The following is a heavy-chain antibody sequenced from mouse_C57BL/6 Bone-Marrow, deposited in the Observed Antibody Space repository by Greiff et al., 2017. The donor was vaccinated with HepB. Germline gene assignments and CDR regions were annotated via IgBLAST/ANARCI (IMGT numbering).Heavy chain of an antibody. V-gene: IGHV2-2*01. D-gene: IGHD2-3*01. CDR3: ARGEWLLLFAY. CDR2: IWSGGST. CDR1: GFSLTSYG. Sequence: QVQLKESGPGLVQPSQSLSITCTVSGFSLTSYGVHWVRQSPGKGLEWLGVIWSGGSTDYNAAFISSLSISKDNSKRQVFFKMNSLQADDTAIYYCARGEWLLLFAYWGQGTLVTVSA. J-gene: IGHJ3*01.